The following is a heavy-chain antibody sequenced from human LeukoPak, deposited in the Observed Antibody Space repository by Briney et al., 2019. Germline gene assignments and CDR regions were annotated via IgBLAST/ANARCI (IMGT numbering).Heavy chain of an antibody. CDR3: ARGIKYYDILTGYYPLEY. V-gene: IGHV1-69*13. Sequence: ASVKVSCKASGGTFSSYAISWVRQAPGQGLEWMGGIIPIFGTANYAQKFQGRVTITADESTSTAYMELSSLRSEDTAVYYCARGIKYYDILTGYYPLEYWGQGTLVTVSS. CDR2: IIPIFGTA. CDR1: GGTFSSYA. D-gene: IGHD3-9*01. J-gene: IGHJ4*02.